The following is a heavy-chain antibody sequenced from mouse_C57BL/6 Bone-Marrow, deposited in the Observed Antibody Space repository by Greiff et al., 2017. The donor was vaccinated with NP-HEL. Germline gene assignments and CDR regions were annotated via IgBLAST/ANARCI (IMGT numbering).Heavy chain of an antibody. CDR2: ISDGGSYT. CDR3: AREGYGNYAWFAY. Sequence: EVKLVESGGGLVKPGGSLKLSCAASGFTFSSYAMSWVRQTPEKRLEWVATISDGGSYTYYPDNLKGRFTISRDNAKNNLYLQMSHLKSEDTAMYYCAREGYGNYAWFAYWGQGTLVTVAA. D-gene: IGHD2-1*01. J-gene: IGHJ3*01. V-gene: IGHV5-4*01. CDR1: GFTFSSYA.